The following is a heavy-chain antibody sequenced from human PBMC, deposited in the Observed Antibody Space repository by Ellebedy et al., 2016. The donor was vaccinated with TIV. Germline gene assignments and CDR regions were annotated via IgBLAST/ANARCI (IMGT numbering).Heavy chain of an antibody. CDR3: ASGGYGSQSFYSYFDL. Sequence: SVKVSCXASGGTFSSYAISWVRQAPGQGLEWMGGIIPIFGTANYAQKFQGRVTITADKSTSTAYMELSSLRSEDTAVYYCASGGYGSQSFYSYFDLWGRGTLVTVSS. D-gene: IGHD3-16*01. CDR2: IIPIFGTA. J-gene: IGHJ2*01. CDR1: GGTFSSYA. V-gene: IGHV1-69*06.